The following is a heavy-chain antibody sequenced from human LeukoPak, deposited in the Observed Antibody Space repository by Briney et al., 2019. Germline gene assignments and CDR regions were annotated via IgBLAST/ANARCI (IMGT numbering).Heavy chain of an antibody. CDR1: GGTFSSYA. D-gene: IGHD5-18*01. Sequence: ASVKVSCKASGGTFSSYAINWVRQAPGQGLEWMGGIIPIFGTANYAQKFQGRVTITADESTSTAYMELSSLRSEDTAVYYCARSSRGYSYGTPGLDVWGQGTTVTVSS. V-gene: IGHV1-69*13. CDR3: ARSSRGYSYGTPGLDV. CDR2: IIPIFGTA. J-gene: IGHJ6*02.